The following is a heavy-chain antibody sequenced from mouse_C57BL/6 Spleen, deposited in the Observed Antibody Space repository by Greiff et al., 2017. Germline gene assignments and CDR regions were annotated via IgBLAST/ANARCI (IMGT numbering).Heavy chain of an antibody. Sequence: QVQLQQSGAELVKPGASVKISCKASGYAFSSYWMNWVKQRPGKGLEWIGQIYPGDGDTNYNGKFKGKATLTADKSSSTAYMQLSSLTSEDSAVYFCARSPDGYDAMDYWGQGTSVTVSS. CDR3: ARSPDGYDAMDY. CDR2: IYPGDGDT. D-gene: IGHD2-3*01. V-gene: IGHV1-80*01. J-gene: IGHJ4*01. CDR1: GYAFSSYW.